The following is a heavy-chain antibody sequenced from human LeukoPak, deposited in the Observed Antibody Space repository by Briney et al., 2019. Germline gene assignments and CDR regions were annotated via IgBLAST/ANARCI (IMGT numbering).Heavy chain of an antibody. D-gene: IGHD1-26*01. V-gene: IGHV3-74*01. CDR3: TREPSGTYWYFDL. J-gene: IGHJ2*01. CDR1: GFTFNNYC. Sequence: GGSLRLSCAASGFTFNNYCMHWVRQAPGKGPVWVSRINGDGSNTHSADSVKGRFTISRDNAKNTLYLQMNSLRAEDTAVYYCTREPSGTYWYFDLWGRGTLVTVSS. CDR2: INGDGSNT.